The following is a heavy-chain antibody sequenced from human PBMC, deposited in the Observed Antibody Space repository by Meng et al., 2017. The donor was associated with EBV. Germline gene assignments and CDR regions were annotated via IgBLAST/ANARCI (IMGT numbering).Heavy chain of an antibody. D-gene: IGHD3-10*01. CDR3: ASESGRGFTPDY. V-gene: IGHV1-69*01. Sequence: QVQWGRSGALGKKPGSSVKVSCKASGGTFRSDAISWVRQAAGQGLEWMGGLIPMSDAPHYAQKFQGRVTITADESTSTHYMDLSGLRSEDTAVYYCASESGRGFTPDYWGQGTLVTVSS. J-gene: IGHJ4*02. CDR1: GGTFRSDA. CDR2: LIPMSDAP.